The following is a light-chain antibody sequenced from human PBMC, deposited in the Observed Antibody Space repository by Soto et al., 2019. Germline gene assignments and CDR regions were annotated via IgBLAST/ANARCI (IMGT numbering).Light chain of an antibody. J-gene: IGLJ1*01. Sequence: QSALTQPASVSGSPGQSITISCTGTSSNVGSYKLVSWDQQHPGKAPKLMIFEVNKRPSGVSNRFSGSKSGNTASLTISGLKVEDEADYYCCSSGGSPTYVFGTGTKVTAL. CDR2: EVN. CDR3: CSSGGSPTYV. CDR1: SSNVGSYKL. V-gene: IGLV2-23*02.